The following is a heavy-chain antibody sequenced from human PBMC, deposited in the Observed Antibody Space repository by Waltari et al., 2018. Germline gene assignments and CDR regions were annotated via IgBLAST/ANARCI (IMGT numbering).Heavy chain of an antibody. J-gene: IGHJ4*02. V-gene: IGHV1-2*02. CDR3: ARETLPGNKIIDY. CDR1: GYTFTAYY. D-gene: IGHD1-1*01. Sequence: QVHLVQSGAEVKQPGASVRFSCKTSGYTFTAYYLHWVRQAPGQGLEWMAWINSNTGDSQAAQTFEGRVTVTRDTSLTTAYLELSGLRSDDTALYYCARETLPGNKIIDYWGQGTLVTVSS. CDR2: INSNTGDS.